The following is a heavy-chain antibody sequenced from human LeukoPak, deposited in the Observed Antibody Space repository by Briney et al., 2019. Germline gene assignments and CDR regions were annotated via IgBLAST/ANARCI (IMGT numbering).Heavy chain of an antibody. CDR3: ARGVYIAAAQYGY. V-gene: IGHV4-59*11. J-gene: IGHJ4*02. Sequence: SETLSLTCAVSGGSISSHYWSWIRQPPGKGLEWIGYIYYSGTTNYNPSLKSRVTISVDTSKNQFSLKLSSVTAADTVVYYCARGVYIAAAQYGYWGQGTLVTVSS. CDR1: GGSISSHY. CDR2: IYYSGTT. D-gene: IGHD6-13*01.